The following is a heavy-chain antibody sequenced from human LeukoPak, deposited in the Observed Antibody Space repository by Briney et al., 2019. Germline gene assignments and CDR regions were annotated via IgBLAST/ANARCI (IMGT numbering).Heavy chain of an antibody. CDR3: AKGGYCSGGTCTNDWFDP. D-gene: IGHD2-15*01. CDR2: ISWDGSSI. Sequence: GSLRLSCAASGFTFDDYAMHWVRQAPDKGLEWVSLISWDGSSIYYADSVKGRFTISRDNSKNSLHLQMNSLISDDTAFYYCAKGGYCSGGTCTNDWFDPWGQGTQVIVSS. CDR1: GFTFDDYA. J-gene: IGHJ5*02. V-gene: IGHV3-43D*04.